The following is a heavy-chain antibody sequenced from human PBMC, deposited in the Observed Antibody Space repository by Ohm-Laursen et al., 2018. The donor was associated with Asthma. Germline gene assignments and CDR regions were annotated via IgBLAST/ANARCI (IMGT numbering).Heavy chain of an antibody. CDR2: IIQDGSEK. CDR3: ARVLGTMVRGLGY. V-gene: IGHV3-7*01. J-gene: IGHJ4*02. Sequence: SLRLSCAASGFTFSTYWMSWVRQAPGKGLQWVANIIQDGSEKYYVDSVKGRFTISRDNAKNSLYLQMNSLRAEDTAVYYCARVLGTMVRGLGYWGQGTLVTVSS. D-gene: IGHD3-10*01. CDR1: GFTFSTYW.